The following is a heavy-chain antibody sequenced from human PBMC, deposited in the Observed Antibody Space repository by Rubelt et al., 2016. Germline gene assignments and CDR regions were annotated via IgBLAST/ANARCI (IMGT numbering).Heavy chain of an antibody. D-gene: IGHD4-17*01. CDR3: ARHRRATVTYHDAFDI. CDR1: GYTFTSYG. J-gene: IGHJ3*02. CDR2: ISAYNGNT. V-gene: IGHV1-18*01. Sequence: QAQLVQSGAEVREPGASVKVSCKASGYTFTSYGISWVRQAPGQGLEWMGWISAYNGNTNYAQKLQGRVTMTTDTSTSTAYRGLRSLRSDDTAVYYCARHRRATVTYHDAFDIWGQGTMVTVSS.